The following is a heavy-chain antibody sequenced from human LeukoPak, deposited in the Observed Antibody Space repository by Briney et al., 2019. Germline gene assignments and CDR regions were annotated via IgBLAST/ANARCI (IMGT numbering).Heavy chain of an antibody. CDR3: ARAPGQYYYYGMDV. J-gene: IGHJ6*02. Sequence: SQTLSLTCAVSGGSISSGGYSWSWIRQPPGKGLEWIGYIYYSGSTNYNPSLKSRVTISLDTSKSQFSLKLSSVTAADTALYYCARAPGQYYYYGMDVWGQGTTVTVSS. V-gene: IGHV4-61*08. D-gene: IGHD4-11*01. CDR1: GGSISSGGYS. CDR2: IYYSGST.